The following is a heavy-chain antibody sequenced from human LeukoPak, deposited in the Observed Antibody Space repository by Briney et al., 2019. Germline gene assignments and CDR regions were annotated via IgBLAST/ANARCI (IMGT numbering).Heavy chain of an antibody. D-gene: IGHD3-10*01. J-gene: IGHJ4*02. CDR2: IYSGGRT. CDR1: GFTVSSNY. Sequence: SGGSLRLSCAASGFTVSSNYMSWVRQAPGKGLEWVSVIYSGGRTHYADSVKGRFTISRDNAKNSLYLQMNSLRAEDTAVYYCARVYPTGALDYWGQGTLVTVSS. CDR3: ARVYPTGALDY. V-gene: IGHV3-53*01.